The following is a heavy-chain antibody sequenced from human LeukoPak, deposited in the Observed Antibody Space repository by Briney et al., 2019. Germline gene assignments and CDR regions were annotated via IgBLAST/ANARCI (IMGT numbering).Heavy chain of an antibody. CDR3: ARDGGIYCSSTSCYSGYYYYGMDV. V-gene: IGHV3-11*01. D-gene: IGHD2-2*02. CDR2: ISSSSITI. CDR1: GFTFSDYY. Sequence: GGSLRLSSAASGFTFSDYYMSWIRPAPGQGLGWVSYISSSSITIYYADSVKGRFTISRDNAKNSLYLQMNSLRAEDTAVYYCARDGGIYCSSTSCYSGYYYYGMDVWGQGTTVTVSS. J-gene: IGHJ6*02.